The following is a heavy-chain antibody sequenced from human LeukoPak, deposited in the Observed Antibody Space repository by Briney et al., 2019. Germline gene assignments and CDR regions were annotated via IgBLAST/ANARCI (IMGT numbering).Heavy chain of an antibody. CDR3: ARGRYNWNYRYYYGMDV. CDR1: GGSFSGYY. D-gene: IGHD1-7*01. V-gene: IGHV4-34*01. CDR2: INHSGST. Sequence: SETLSLTCAVYGGSFSGYYWSWIRQPPGKGLEWIGEINHSGSTNYNPSLKSRVTISVDTSKNQFSLKLSSVTAADTAVYYCARGRYNWNYRYYYGMDVWGQGTLVTVSS. J-gene: IGHJ6*02.